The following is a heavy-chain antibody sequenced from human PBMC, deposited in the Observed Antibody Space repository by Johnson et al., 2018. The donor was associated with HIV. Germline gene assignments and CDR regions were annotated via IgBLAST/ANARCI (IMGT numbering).Heavy chain of an antibody. V-gene: IGHV3-30*04. J-gene: IGHJ3*02. D-gene: IGHD2-15*01. CDR2: ISSDGSNK. CDR1: AFAFSSYA. Sequence: VHLVESGGGVVQPGKSLRLSCVASAFAFSSYAMHWVRQTPGKGLEWVAVISSDGSNKYFADSVKGRFIISRDNSKNTLYLQRNSLTTEETAVYYCAKGQVARGAFDIWGQGTMVTVSS. CDR3: AKGQVARGAFDI.